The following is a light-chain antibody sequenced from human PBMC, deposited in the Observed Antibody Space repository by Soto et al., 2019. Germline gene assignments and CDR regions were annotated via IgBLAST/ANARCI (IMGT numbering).Light chain of an antibody. CDR1: SSDIGGYNS. Sequence: QSALTQPPSASGSPGQSVTISCTGTSSDIGGYNSVSWYQQHPGKAPRLMIYEVNKRPSGVPGRFSGSKSGYTASLTVSGLQTEDEAFYYCSSSAGIYHYLVFGGGTQLTVL. CDR2: EVN. V-gene: IGLV2-8*01. CDR3: SSSAGIYHYLV. J-gene: IGLJ3*02.